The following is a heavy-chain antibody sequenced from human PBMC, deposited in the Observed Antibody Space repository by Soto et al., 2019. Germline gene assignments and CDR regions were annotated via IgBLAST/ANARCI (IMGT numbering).Heavy chain of an antibody. Sequence: ASVKVSCQASGYSFTDSHIHWVRQAPGQGLEWLGRINPKSGGTSTAQKFQGWVTMTTDASISTASMELTRLTSDDTAIYYCARGDSTDCSNGVCSFFYNHDMDVWGQGTTVTVSS. CDR2: INPKSGGT. V-gene: IGHV1-2*04. D-gene: IGHD2-8*01. CDR1: GYSFTDSH. J-gene: IGHJ6*02. CDR3: ARGDSTDCSNGVCSFFYNHDMDV.